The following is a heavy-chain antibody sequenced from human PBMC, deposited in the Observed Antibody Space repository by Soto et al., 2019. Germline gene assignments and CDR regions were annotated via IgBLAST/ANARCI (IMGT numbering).Heavy chain of an antibody. CDR1: GYTLTELS. CDR2: FDPEDGET. V-gene: IGHV1-24*01. J-gene: IGHJ4*02. Sequence: GASVKVSCKVSGYTLTELSMHWVRQAPGKGLEWMGGFDPEDGETIYAKKCQGRVTITEDTSTDTAYMGLSSLRSEDTAVYYCATSYSGRFDYWGQGTLVTVSS. CDR3: ATSYSGRFDY. D-gene: IGHD1-26*01.